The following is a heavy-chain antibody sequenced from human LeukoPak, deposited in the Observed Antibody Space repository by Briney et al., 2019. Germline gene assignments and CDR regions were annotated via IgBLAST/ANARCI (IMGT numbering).Heavy chain of an antibody. CDR1: GGSFSGYY. J-gene: IGHJ4*02. CDR2: INHSGST. CDR3: ASGFRYSSSLGY. V-gene: IGHV4-34*01. D-gene: IGHD6-6*01. Sequence: SETLSLTCVVNGGSFSGYYWSWIRQPPGKGLEWIGEINHSGSTNYNPSLKSRVIISVDTSKNQFSLKLSSVTAADTAVYYCASGFRYSSSLGYWGQGTLVTVSS.